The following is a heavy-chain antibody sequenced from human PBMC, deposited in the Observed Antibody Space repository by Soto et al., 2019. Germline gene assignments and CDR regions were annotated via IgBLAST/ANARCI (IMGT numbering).Heavy chain of an antibody. CDR2: IWFDGSKE. Sequence: PGGSLRLSCAASGFKFRNYAIHWVRQAPGEGLEWLAVIWFDGSKEYYADSVKGRFTISRDNSKNTVFLHMNSLTADDSGVFYCARAHSMMLLDRFDPWGTGTLVTVS. J-gene: IGHJ5*02. V-gene: IGHV3-33*01. CDR1: GFKFRNYA. CDR3: ARAHSMMLLDRFDP. D-gene: IGHD3-16*01.